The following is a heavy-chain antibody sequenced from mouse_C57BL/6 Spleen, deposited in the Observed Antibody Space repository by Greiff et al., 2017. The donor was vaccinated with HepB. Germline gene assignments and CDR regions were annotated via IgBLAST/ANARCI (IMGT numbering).Heavy chain of an antibody. V-gene: IGHV6-3*01. CDR2: IRLKSDNYAT. J-gene: IGHJ3*01. Sequence: DVMLVESGGGLVQPGGSMKLSCVASGFTFSNYWMNWVRQSPEKGLEWVAQIRLKSDNYATHYAESVKGRFTISRDDSKSSVYLQMNNLRAEDTGIYYCTRGAYWGQGTLVTVSA. CDR1: GFTFSNYW. CDR3: TRGAY.